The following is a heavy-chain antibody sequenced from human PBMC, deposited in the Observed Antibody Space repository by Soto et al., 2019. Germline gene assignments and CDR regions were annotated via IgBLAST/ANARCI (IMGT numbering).Heavy chain of an antibody. V-gene: IGHV3-30*12. CDR2: IRNNRSNK. Sequence: GGSLRLSCAASGFTFSSYGMHWVRQAPGKGLEWVTDIRNNRSNKYYADSVKGRFTISRDNAKNSLYLQMNSLRAEDTAVYYCARWQWLDQNFDYWGQGTLVTV. CDR3: ARWQWLDQNFDY. CDR1: GFTFSSYG. D-gene: IGHD6-19*01. J-gene: IGHJ4*02.